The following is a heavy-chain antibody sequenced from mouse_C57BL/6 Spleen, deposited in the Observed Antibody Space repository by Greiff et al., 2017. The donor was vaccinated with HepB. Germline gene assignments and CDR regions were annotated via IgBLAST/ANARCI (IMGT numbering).Heavy chain of an antibody. V-gene: IGHV1-61*01. CDR2: IYPSDSET. J-gene: IGHJ2*01. D-gene: IGHD2-4*01. CDR3: RITTYYFDY. Sequence: QVQLQQPGAELVRPGSSVKLSCKASGYTFTSYWMDWVKQRPGQGLEWIGNIYPSDSETHYNQKFKDKATLTVDKSSSTAYMQLSSLTAEDSAVCDCRITTYYFDYWGQGTTLTVSS. CDR1: GYTFTSYW.